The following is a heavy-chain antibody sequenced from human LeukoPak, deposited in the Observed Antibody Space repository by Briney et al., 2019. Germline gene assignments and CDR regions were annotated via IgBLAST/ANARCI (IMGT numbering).Heavy chain of an antibody. D-gene: IGHD2-15*01. CDR1: GFTFSSYG. CDR2: IWYDGSNK. V-gene: IGHV3-33*01. Sequence: GGFLRLSCAASGFTFSSYGMHWVRQAPGKGLEWVAVIWYDGSNKYYADSVKGRFTISRDNSKNTLYLQMNSLRAEDTAVYYCARARSGGYCSGGSCYATGSFDYWGQGTLVTVSS. CDR3: ARARSGGYCSGGSCYATGSFDY. J-gene: IGHJ4*02.